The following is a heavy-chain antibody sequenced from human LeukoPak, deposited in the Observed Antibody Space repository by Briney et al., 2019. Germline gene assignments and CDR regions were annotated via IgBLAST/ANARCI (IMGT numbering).Heavy chain of an antibody. Sequence: SETLSLTCTVSGGSISGYYWNWIRQPPGKGLEWIGYIYHSETTNYNPSLKSRVTMSVDTSKNQFSLRLSSVTAADTAVYYCAREGYTSGWYKTDYWGQGTLVTVSS. V-gene: IGHV4-59*01. J-gene: IGHJ4*02. CDR1: GGSISGYY. D-gene: IGHD6-19*01. CDR2: IYHSETT. CDR3: AREGYTSGWYKTDY.